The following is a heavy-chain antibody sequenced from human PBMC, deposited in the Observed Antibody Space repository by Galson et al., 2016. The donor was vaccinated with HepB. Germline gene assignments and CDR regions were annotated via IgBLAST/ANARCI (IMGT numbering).Heavy chain of an antibody. J-gene: IGHJ5*01. V-gene: IGHV5-51*01. CDR3: AKQGGDNNSWTTVDS. Sequence: QSGAEVKKPGESLKISCKGSGYSFTNHWIGWVRQMPGKGLEWMGIINPRDSETRYSPSFKGQVTISVDKSISTAFLQWSSLKASDTALYYCAKQGGDNNSWTTVDSWGQGTLVTVSS. D-gene: IGHD3/OR15-3a*01. CDR2: INPRDSET. CDR1: GYSFTNHW.